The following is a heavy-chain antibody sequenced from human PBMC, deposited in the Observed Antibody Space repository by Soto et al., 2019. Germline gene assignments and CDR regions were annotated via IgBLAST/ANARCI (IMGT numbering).Heavy chain of an antibody. CDR2: IYWDDDK. Sequence: SGPELGNQKQSLTMDCTLWGVSLTHRRVGVGWIRQPPGKALEWLALIYWDDDKRFSPSLKSRLAITRDTSKNQVVMTMTDMAPVDTAIYYCAHRQRTVVVGAPFDSWGQGTLVTVSS. CDR1: GVSLTHRRVG. D-gene: IGHD2-15*01. CDR3: AHRQRTVVVGAPFDS. V-gene: IGHV2-5*02. J-gene: IGHJ4*02.